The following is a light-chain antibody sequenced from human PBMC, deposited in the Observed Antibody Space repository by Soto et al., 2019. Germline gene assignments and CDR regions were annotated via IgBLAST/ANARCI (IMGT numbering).Light chain of an antibody. CDR3: SSYISSSTLV. J-gene: IGLJ1*01. CDR1: SSDVGAYNY. Sequence: QSVLTQPASVSGSPGQSITISCTGTSSDVGAYNYVSWYQQHPGKAPKLMIYDVSYRPSGVSNRFSGSKSGNTASLTIYGLQSEDEADYYCSSYISSSTLVFGTGTKFTVL. V-gene: IGLV2-14*01. CDR2: DVS.